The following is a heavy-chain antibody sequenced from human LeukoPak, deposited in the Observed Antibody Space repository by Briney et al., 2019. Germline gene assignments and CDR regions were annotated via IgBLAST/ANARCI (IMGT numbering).Heavy chain of an antibody. CDR1: GFTFSSYW. D-gene: IGHD2-15*01. CDR2: MDSDESTT. J-gene: IGHJ4*02. Sequence: GGSLRLSCAASGFTFSSYWMHWVRQAPGKGLVWVSRMDSDESTTTYADSVKGRFTISRDNAKSTLYLQMNSLRAEDTAVYYCAKGRAVEVVAAFNYWGQGTVVTVSS. V-gene: IGHV3-74*01. CDR3: AKGRAVEVVAAFNY.